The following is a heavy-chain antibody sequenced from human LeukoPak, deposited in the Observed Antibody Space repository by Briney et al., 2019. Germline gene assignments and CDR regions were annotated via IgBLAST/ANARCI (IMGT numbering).Heavy chain of an antibody. J-gene: IGHJ3*02. CDR2: IRYDGSNK. V-gene: IGHV3-30*02. Sequence: GGSLRLSCAASGFTFSSYGMHWVRQAPGKGLEWVAFIRYDGSNKYYADSVKGRFTISRDNSKNTLYLQMNSLRAEDTAVYYCAKDRLLDIVVVPAARDAFDIWGQGTMVTVSS. D-gene: IGHD2-2*03. CDR3: AKDRLLDIVVVPAARDAFDI. CDR1: GFTFSSYG.